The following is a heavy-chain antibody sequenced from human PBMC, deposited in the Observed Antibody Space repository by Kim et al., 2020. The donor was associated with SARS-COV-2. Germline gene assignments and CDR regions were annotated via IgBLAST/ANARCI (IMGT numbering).Heavy chain of an antibody. J-gene: IGHJ3*02. CDR3: ARVLNSSGWHLDAFDI. D-gene: IGHD6-19*01. V-gene: IGHV4-4*02. CDR1: GGSISSSNW. Sequence: SETLSLTCAVSGGSISSSNWWSWVRQPPGKGLEWIGEIYHSGSTNYNPSLKSRVTISVDKSKNQFSLKLSSVTAADTAVYYCARVLNSSGWHLDAFDIWGQGTMVTVSS. CDR2: IYHSGST.